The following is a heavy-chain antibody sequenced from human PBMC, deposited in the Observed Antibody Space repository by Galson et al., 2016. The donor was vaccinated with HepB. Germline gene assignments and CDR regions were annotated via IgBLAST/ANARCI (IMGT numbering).Heavy chain of an antibody. V-gene: IGHV3-23*01. CDR2: ISGSGGST. J-gene: IGHJ5*02. Sequence: SLRLSCAASGFTFSSYAMSWVRQAPGKGLEWVSSISGSGGSTYYADSVKGRFTIPRDNSKNTLYLQMNSLRAEDTAVYYCAKSPDMITFGGIMVIPVHWFDPWRQGTLVTVSS. D-gene: IGHD3-16*01. CDR3: AKSPDMITFGGIMVIPVHWFDP. CDR1: GFTFSSYA.